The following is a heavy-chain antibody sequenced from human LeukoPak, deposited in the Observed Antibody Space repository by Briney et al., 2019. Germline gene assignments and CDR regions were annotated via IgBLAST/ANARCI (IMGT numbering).Heavy chain of an antibody. V-gene: IGHV1-2*02. CDR1: GYSFTGYY. J-gene: IGHJ3*02. CDR2: INPTGGGT. Sequence: ASVKVSCKASGYSFTGYYIHWVRQAPGQGLEWMGWINPTGGGTNYAQKFQGSVTMTRDTSVSTAYMELSSLRSDDTAVYYCAREGFPKAFDIWGQGTMVIVSS. CDR3: AREGFPKAFDI.